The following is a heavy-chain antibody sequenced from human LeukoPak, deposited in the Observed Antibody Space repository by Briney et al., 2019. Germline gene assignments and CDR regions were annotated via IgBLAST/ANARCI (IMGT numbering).Heavy chain of an antibody. CDR2: IYTSGST. J-gene: IGHJ4*02. CDR1: GGSISSGSYY. D-gene: IGHD6-6*01. Sequence: NSSQTLSLTCTVSGGSISSGSYYWSWIRQPAGKGLEWIGRIYTSGSTNYNPSLKSRVTISVDTSKNQFSLKLSSMTAADTAVYYCAREVDSSSSGRNFDYWGQGTLVTVSS. CDR3: AREVDSSSSGRNFDY. V-gene: IGHV4-61*02.